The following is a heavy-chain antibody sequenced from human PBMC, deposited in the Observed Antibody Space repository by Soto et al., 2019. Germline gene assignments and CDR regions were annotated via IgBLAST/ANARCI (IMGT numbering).Heavy chain of an antibody. Sequence: PGGSLRLSCAASGFTFSSYARSWVRQAPGKGLGWVSAISGSGGSTYYADSVKGRFTISRDNSKNTLYLQMNSLRAEDTAGYYCARMTTVTTFQDRQNYYYYYGMDVWGQGTTVTVSS. V-gene: IGHV3-23*01. J-gene: IGHJ6*02. CDR1: GFTFSSYA. CDR2: ISGSGGST. D-gene: IGHD4-17*01. CDR3: ARMTTVTTFQDRQNYYYYYGMDV.